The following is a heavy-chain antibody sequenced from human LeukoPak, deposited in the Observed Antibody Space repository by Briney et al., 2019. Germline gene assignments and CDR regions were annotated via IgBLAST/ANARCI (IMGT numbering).Heavy chain of an antibody. CDR1: GFTFSSYW. CDR3: AKLYGSGSYSPFDY. J-gene: IGHJ4*02. V-gene: IGHV3-74*01. D-gene: IGHD3-10*01. Sequence: GGSLRLSCAASGFTFSSYWMHWVRQAPGKGLVWVSRVNSDESTTRYADSVKGRFTISRDNSKNTLYLQMNSLRAEDTAVYYCAKLYGSGSYSPFDYWGQGTLVTVSS. CDR2: VNSDESTT.